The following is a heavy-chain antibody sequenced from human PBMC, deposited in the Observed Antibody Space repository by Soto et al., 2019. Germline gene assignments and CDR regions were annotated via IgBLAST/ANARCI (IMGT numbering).Heavy chain of an antibody. CDR3: AKDGVCSSTSCYILGWDYYYGMDV. CDR2: ISYDGSNK. J-gene: IGHJ6*02. V-gene: IGHV3-30*18. CDR1: GLNFSSYG. Sequence: GGSLRLSCAASGLNFSSYGMHWVRQTPGKGLEWVAVISYDGSNKYYADSVKGRFTISRDNSKNTLYLQMNSLRAEDTAVYYCAKDGVCSSTSCYILGWDYYYGMDVWGQGTTVTVSS. D-gene: IGHD2-2*01.